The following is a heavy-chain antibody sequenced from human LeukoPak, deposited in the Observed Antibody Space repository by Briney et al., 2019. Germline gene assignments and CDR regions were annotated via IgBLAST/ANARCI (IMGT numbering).Heavy chain of an antibody. Sequence: GGSLRLSCAASGFTFDDYAMHWVRQAPGKGLEWVSGISWNSGSIGYADSVKGRLTISRDNAKNSLYLQMNSLRAEDMALYYCAKEGTALDYWGQGTLVTVSS. V-gene: IGHV3-9*03. J-gene: IGHJ4*02. CDR3: AKEGTALDY. D-gene: IGHD5-18*01. CDR2: ISWNSGSI. CDR1: GFTFDDYA.